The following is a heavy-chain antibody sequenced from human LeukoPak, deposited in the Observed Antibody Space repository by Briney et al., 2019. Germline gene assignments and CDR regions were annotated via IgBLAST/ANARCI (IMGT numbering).Heavy chain of an antibody. CDR3: VTEVSGSFPT. D-gene: IGHD1-26*01. CDR1: GFTFHDYG. Sequence: PGGSLRLSCVASGFTFHDYGMHWVRQAPGKGLEWVAFIRYDGSNKFYADSVKGRFTISRDNSKNTLFLQMNSLKNEDTAVYYCVTEVSGSFPTWGQGTLVTVSS. CDR2: IRYDGSNK. J-gene: IGHJ4*02. V-gene: IGHV3-30*02.